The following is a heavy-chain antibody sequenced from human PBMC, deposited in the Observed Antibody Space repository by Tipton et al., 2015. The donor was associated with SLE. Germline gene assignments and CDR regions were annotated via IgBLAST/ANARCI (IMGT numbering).Heavy chain of an antibody. J-gene: IGHJ3*01. CDR1: RGPITSYY. V-gene: IGHV4-59*01. D-gene: IGHD5-24*01. CDR2: VWYSGST. Sequence: TLSLTCTASRGPITSYYWNWIRQPPGKGLEWIGYVWYSGSTDYNPSLKSRVTISVDRSKSQFSLELSSVTAADTAVYYCAIYKPRNDVFDVWGQGTMVTVSS. CDR3: AIYKPRNDVFDV.